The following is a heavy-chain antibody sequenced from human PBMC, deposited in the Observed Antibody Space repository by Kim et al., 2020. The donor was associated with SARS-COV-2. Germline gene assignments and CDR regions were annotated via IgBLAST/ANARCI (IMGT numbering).Heavy chain of an antibody. V-gene: IGHV1-2*06. J-gene: IGHJ3*02. CDR1: GYTFTGYY. CDR3: ARGRIEVAGGAFDI. CDR2: INPNSGGT. Sequence: ASVKVSCKASGYTFTGYYMHWVRQAPGQGLECMGRINPNSGGTNYAQKFQGRVTMTRDTSISTAYMELSRLRSDDTAVYYCARGRIEVAGGAFDIWGQGTMVTVSS. D-gene: IGHD6-19*01.